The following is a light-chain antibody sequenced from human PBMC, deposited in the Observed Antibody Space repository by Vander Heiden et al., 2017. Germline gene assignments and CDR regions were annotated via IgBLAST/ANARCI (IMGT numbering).Light chain of an antibody. CDR3: QQYNSIPLT. CDR2: CAS. Sequence: DIVMTPYPDSLAVSLVERAVTNSQSSQRVLDRSDNRNYLAWYQQKPGQAPRLLIYCASTRESGVPERFSGSGSGTDFTLTISSLQAEDVAVYYCQQYNSIPLTFGGGTKVEIK. V-gene: IGKV4-1*01. J-gene: IGKJ4*01. CDR1: QRVLDRSDNRNY.